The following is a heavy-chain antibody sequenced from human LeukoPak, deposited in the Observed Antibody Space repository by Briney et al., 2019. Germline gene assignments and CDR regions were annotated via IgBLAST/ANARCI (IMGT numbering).Heavy chain of an antibody. CDR3: ARGIHSSGYSPTYYYYYMDV. V-gene: IGHV1-8*01. CDR1: GYTLTSYD. CDR2: MNPNSGNT. Sequence: ASVKVSCKASGYTLTSYDINWARQATGQGLEWMGWMNPNSGNTGYAQKFQGRVTMTRNTSISTAYMELSSLRSEDTAVYYCARGIHSSGYSPTYYYYYMDVWGKGTTVTISS. J-gene: IGHJ6*03. D-gene: IGHD3-22*01.